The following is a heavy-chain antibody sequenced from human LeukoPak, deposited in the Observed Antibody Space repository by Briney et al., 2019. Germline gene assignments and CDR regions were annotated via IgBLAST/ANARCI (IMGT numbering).Heavy chain of an antibody. CDR2: IYHSGST. V-gene: IGHV4-39*07. CDR1: GGSIRSSYYY. Sequence: TSETLSLTCTVSGGSIRSSYYYWGWIRQPPGKGLEWIGSIYHSGSTNYNPSLKSRVTISVDKSKNQFSLKLSSVTAADTAVCYCARDKQDAFDIWGQGTMVTVSS. D-gene: IGHD6-13*01. J-gene: IGHJ3*02. CDR3: ARDKQDAFDI.